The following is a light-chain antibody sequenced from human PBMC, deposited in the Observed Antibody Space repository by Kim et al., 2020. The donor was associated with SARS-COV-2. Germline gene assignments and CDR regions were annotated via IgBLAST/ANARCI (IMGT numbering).Light chain of an antibody. V-gene: IGKV3-20*01. CDR1: QSVSSNY. CDR2: GAT. CDR3: QQYGNSLT. J-gene: IGKJ4*01. Sequence: LSPGERATLSCRASQSVSSNYLAWYQQKPGQAPRLLIYGATSRATGIPDRFSGSGSGTDLTLTISRLEPEDFAVYYCQQYGNSLTFGGGTKVDIK.